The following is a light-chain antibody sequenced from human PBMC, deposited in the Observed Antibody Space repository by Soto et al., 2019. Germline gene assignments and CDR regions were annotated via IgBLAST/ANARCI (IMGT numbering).Light chain of an antibody. CDR2: AAS. V-gene: IGKV1-9*01. CDR3: QQLNTYPFT. Sequence: DIQLTQSPSFLSASVGDRVTITCRASQGISSYLAWYQQKPEKAPKLLIYAASTLQSGVPSRFSGSESETEFTLTISSLQPEDFATYYCQQLNTYPFTFGGGTKVEIK. CDR1: QGISSY. J-gene: IGKJ4*01.